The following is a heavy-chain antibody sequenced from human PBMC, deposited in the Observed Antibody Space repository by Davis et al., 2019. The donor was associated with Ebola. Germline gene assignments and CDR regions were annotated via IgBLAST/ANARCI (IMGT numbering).Heavy chain of an antibody. CDR1: GGSIDSGGYY. J-gene: IGHJ4*02. CDR2: IFYSGST. CDR3: ARGSLSDSSPIDY. Sequence: MPSETLSLTCTVSGGSIDSGGYYWSWIRQRPGKGLEWIGYIFYSGSTYYNPSLQSRVTISVDTSKNQFSLKLNSVTATDTAVYYCARGSLSDSSPIDYWGQGTLVTVSS. D-gene: IGHD3-22*01. V-gene: IGHV4-30-4*08.